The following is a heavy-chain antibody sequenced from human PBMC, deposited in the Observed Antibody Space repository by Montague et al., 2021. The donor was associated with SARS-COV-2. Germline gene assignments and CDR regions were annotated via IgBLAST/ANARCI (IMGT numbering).Heavy chain of an antibody. CDR2: ISTSSLYI. Sequence: SLRLSCAASGFTFNKYSMNWVRQAPGKGPEWVSSISTSSLYIYYTDSVKGRFTVARANAKNSVFLEMNSLRVEDTAVYYCARAHSGSYSVGGDAFDLWGRGTLVTVSS. J-gene: IGHJ3*01. CDR3: ARAHSGSYSVGGDAFDL. D-gene: IGHD5/OR15-5a*01. V-gene: IGHV3-21*01. CDR1: GFTFNKYS.